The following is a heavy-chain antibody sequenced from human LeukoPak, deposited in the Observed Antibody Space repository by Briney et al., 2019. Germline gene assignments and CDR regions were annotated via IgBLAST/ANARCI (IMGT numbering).Heavy chain of an antibody. CDR1: GYSISSGYY. D-gene: IGHD3-10*01. Sequence: SETLSLTCTVSGYSISSGYYWGWIRQPPGKGLEWIGSIYHSGSTYYNPSLKSRVTISVDTSKNQFSLKLSSVTAADTAVYYCARDLWFGELSLRAPDYWGQGTLVSVSS. CDR2: IYHSGST. CDR3: ARDLWFGELSLRAPDY. V-gene: IGHV4-38-2*02. J-gene: IGHJ4*02.